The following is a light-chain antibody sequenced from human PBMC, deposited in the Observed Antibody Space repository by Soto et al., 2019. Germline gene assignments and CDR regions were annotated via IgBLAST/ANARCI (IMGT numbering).Light chain of an antibody. V-gene: IGKV3D-15*01. J-gene: IGKJ1*01. CDR1: QSVSSN. CDR3: QQYHSWPPRT. CDR2: GVY. Sequence: EIVMTQSPTILSVSPGERATLSCRASQSVSSNLAWYQQKPGQAPRLLIYGVYTRAPGIPARFSGSGSGTEFTLTISSLQSADFAVYYGQQYHSWPPRTFGQGTEVESK.